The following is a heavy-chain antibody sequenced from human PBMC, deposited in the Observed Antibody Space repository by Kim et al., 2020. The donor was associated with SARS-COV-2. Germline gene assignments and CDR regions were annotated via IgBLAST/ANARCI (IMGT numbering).Heavy chain of an antibody. Sequence: GGSLRLSCAASGFSFSDSAMYWVRQASGKGLEWVGLIRSKANNYASTYSASVKGRITISRDDTKKAAYLQMNMLKTEDAAEYYGTVVPGTTLASWDAYD. CDR2: IRSKANNYAS. CDR3: TVVPGTTLASWDAYD. D-gene: IGHD1-1*01. CDR1: GFSFSDSA. J-gene: IGHJ3*02. V-gene: IGHV3-73*01.